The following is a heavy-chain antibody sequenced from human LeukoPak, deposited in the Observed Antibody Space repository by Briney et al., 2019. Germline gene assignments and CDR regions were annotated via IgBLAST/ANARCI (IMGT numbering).Heavy chain of an antibody. CDR3: ARGKNPLLHYGMDV. V-gene: IGHV1-8*01. Sequence: ASVKVSCKASGYTFTSYDINWVRQATGQGLEWMGWMNPNSGNTGYAQKFQGRVTMTRNTPISTAYMELSSLRSEDTAVYYCARGKNPLLHYGMDVWGQGTTVTVSS. D-gene: IGHD2-15*01. CDR2: MNPNSGNT. J-gene: IGHJ6*02. CDR1: GYTFTSYD.